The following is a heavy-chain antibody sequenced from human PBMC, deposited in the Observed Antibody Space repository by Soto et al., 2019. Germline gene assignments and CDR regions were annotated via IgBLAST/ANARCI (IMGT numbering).Heavy chain of an antibody. CDR2: ISGSGGST. D-gene: IGHD2-15*01. CDR1: GFTFSSHA. V-gene: IGHV3-23*01. Sequence: EVQLLESGGGLVEPGGSLRLSCAASGFTFSSHAMSWVRQAPGKGLAWVSGISGSGGSTYNADAVKGRFTISRDNSKNTLYLEMNSLRAEDTAVYYCAKDLVPDIVVVEGATPDWYFDLWGRGTLVTVSS. CDR3: AKDLVPDIVVVEGATPDWYFDL. J-gene: IGHJ2*01.